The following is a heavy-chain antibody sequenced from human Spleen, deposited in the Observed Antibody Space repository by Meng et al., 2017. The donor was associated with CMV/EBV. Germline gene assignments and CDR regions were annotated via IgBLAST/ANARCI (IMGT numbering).Heavy chain of an antibody. V-gene: IGHV3-11*01. D-gene: IGHD5-24*01. CDR2: ISSSGSSK. Sequence: SLTISCAGSGFILSDYYMSWIRQAPGKGLEWVSYISSSGSSKYYADSVQGRFTISRDNAKNSLYLQMNSLRAEDTAIYYCARDYRDRRGYNYGYWGQGTLVTVSS. CDR1: GFILSDYY. J-gene: IGHJ4*02. CDR3: ARDYRDRRGYNYGY.